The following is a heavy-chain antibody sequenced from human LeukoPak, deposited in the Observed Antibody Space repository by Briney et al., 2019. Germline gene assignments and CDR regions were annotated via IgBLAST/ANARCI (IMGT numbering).Heavy chain of an antibody. D-gene: IGHD5-12*01. Sequence: GASVKVSCKASGGTFSSYTTNWVRQAPGQGLEWMGGIIPIFGTASYAQKFQGRVTITADESTSTAYMELSSLRSEDTAMYYCAGGVPAGYGARPGYYGMDVWGQGTTVTVSS. CDR3: AGGVPAGYGARPGYYGMDV. CDR1: GGTFSSYT. CDR2: IIPIFGTA. V-gene: IGHV1-69*13. J-gene: IGHJ6*02.